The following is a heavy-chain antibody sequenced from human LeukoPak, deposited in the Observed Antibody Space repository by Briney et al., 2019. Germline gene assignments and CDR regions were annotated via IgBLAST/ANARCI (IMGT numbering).Heavy chain of an antibody. CDR3: PRGHVAAAGSQWGAFDI. Sequence: ASVNVSCKASGYTFTSYDINGVRQSTAQVLDWMGWMNPVCCNTGYAQKFQVRFTITRNSSISTAYMSISRLLAKDTAVYYCPRGHVAAAGSQWGAFDIWGQGAMVTVSS. D-gene: IGHD6-13*01. V-gene: IGHV1-8*03. CDR2: MNPVCCNT. CDR1: GYTFTSYD. J-gene: IGHJ3*02.